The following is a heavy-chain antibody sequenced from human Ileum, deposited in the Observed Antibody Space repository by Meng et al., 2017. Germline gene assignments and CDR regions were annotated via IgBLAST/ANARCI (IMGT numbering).Heavy chain of an antibody. CDR2: IYLAGSP. CDR1: GGSISSSFY. J-gene: IGHJ4*02. V-gene: IGHV4-4*02. D-gene: IGHD2-15*01. CDR3: VRHGGKYFDS. Sequence: QVQREESGPGLVAPSGTLSLTCTVSGGSISSSFYWSWVRQSPGKGLEWIGQIYLAGSPNYNPSLESRVTISVDKSKNQFSLRLTSVTAADTAIFYCVRHGGKYFDSWGQGTLVTVSS.